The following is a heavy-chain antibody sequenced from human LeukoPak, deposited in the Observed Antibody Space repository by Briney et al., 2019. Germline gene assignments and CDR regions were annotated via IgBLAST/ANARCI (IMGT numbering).Heavy chain of an antibody. CDR2: IYSRGST. CDR3: ARHPRASDPFDI. CDR1: GGSMSSYY. Sequence: PSETLSLTCAVSGGSMSSYYWSWIRQAPGKGLEWIGYIYSRGSTNYNPSLKSRVAISEDTSKNQFSLRLTSVTAADTAVYYCARHPRASDPFDIWGQGTIVTVSS. J-gene: IGHJ3*02. V-gene: IGHV4-4*09.